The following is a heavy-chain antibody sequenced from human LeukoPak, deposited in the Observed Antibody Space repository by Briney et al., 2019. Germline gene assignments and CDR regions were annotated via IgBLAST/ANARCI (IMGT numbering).Heavy chain of an antibody. J-gene: IGHJ4*02. CDR2: IYYSGRT. CDR3: ASTINCGGDCYLDY. CDR1: GGSISRGDYY. Sequence: TSQTLSLTCTDSGGSISRGDYYWSWIRQPPGKGLEWIGYIYYSGRTYYNPSLKSRVTISVDTSKNQFSLKLSSVTAADTAVYYCASTINCGGDCYLDYWGQGTLVTVSS. V-gene: IGHV4-30-4*08. D-gene: IGHD2-21*01.